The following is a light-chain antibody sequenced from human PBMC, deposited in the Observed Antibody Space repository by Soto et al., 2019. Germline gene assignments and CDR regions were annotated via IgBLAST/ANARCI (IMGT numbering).Light chain of an antibody. CDR3: LQDYNYLPGT. V-gene: IGKV1-6*01. J-gene: IGKJ5*01. CDR1: QGIRND. Sequence: AIQMTQSPSSLSASVGDRVTITCRASQGIRNDLGWYQQKPGKAPKLLIYAASSLQSGVPSRFSGSGSGTDFTLTISSLQPEDFATYYCLQDYNYLPGTFGQGTRLEIK. CDR2: AAS.